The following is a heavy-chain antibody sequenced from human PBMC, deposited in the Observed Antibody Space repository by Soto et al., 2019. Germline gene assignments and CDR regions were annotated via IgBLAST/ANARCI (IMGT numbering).Heavy chain of an antibody. V-gene: IGHV4-39*02. CDR1: GPSISSSTYY. D-gene: IGHD1-26*01. Sequence: QLQLQESGPGLVKPSETLSLTCTVSGPSISSSTYYWGWIRQPPGKGLEWIGSVYYSENTYYNPSLKSRGTISVDTSKNLLSLKLTSVTAADTAMYYCARPQFSGTYHDTFNIWGQGTMVTVSS. J-gene: IGHJ3*02. CDR2: VYYSENT. CDR3: ARPQFSGTYHDTFNI.